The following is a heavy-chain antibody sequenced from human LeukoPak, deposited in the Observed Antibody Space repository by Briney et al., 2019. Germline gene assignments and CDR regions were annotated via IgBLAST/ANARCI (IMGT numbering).Heavy chain of an antibody. CDR1: GFTFSSYW. CDR2: INSDGRST. Sequence: GGSLRLSCAASGFTFSSYWMHWVRQAPGKGLVWVSRINSDGRSTSYADSVKGRFTISRDNSKNTLHLQMNSLRAEDTAVYWCARDYIAYDPLDYWGQGTLVTVSS. CDR3: ARDYIAYDPLDY. D-gene: IGHD3-3*01. V-gene: IGHV3-74*01. J-gene: IGHJ4*02.